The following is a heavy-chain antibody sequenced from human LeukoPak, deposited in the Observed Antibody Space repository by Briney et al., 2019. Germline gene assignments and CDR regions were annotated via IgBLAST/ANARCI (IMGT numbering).Heavy chain of an antibody. V-gene: IGHV4-59*08. D-gene: IGHD1-1*01. CDR2: ITYSGYT. Sequence: SSETLSLTCSDFGDSISRSYWSWIRQPAGKGLEWIGYITYSGYTGYNPSLRGRLTISIDTSRNEISLNLNSVTAADTATYYCARHADGTTQDFWGQGTMVTVSS. CDR1: GDSISRSY. J-gene: IGHJ4*02. CDR3: ARHADGTTQDF.